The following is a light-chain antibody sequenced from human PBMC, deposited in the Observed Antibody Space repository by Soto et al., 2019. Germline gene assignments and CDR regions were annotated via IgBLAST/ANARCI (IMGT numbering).Light chain of an antibody. Sequence: EIVLTQSPATLSLSPGERAALSCRASQSVGSHLAWYQQKPGQHPRLLIYDASNRATGIPARFSGSGSATDVPLTISSLEPEDFAVECSRHRTNWLPVTFGQGTRLEIK. CDR3: RHRTNWLPVT. CDR1: QSVGSH. V-gene: IGKV3-11*01. J-gene: IGKJ5*01. CDR2: DAS.